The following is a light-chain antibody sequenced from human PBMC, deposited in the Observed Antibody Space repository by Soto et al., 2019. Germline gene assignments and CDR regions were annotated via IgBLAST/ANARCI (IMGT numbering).Light chain of an antibody. CDR1: SSDVVSYNR. Sequence: QSVLTQPPSVSGSPGQSVTISCTGTSSDVVSYNRVSWYQQPPGTAPKLMIYEVSNRPSGVPDRFSGSKSGNTASLTISGLQAEDEADYYCSSYTSSSTSLYVFGTGTKVTVL. J-gene: IGLJ1*01. CDR3: SSYTSSSTSLYV. CDR2: EVS. V-gene: IGLV2-18*02.